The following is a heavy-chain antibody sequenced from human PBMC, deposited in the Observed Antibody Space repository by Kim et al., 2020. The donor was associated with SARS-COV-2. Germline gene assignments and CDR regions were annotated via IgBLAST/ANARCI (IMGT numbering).Heavy chain of an antibody. CDR1: GGSFSGYY. CDR3: ARAPYYCGGDCYWRGRRAFDI. D-gene: IGHD2-21*02. J-gene: IGHJ3*02. CDR2: INHSGST. Sequence: SETLSLTCAVYGGSFSGYYWSWIRQPPGKGLEWIGEINHSGSTNYNPSLKSRVTISVDTSKNQFSLKLSSVTAAETAVYYCARAPYYCGGDCYWRGRRAFDIWGQRTLVTASS. V-gene: IGHV4-34*01.